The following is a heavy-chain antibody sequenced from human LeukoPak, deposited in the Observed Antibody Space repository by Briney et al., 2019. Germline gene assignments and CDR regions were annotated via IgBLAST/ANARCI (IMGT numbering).Heavy chain of an antibody. D-gene: IGHD3-16*01. Sequence: GGSLRLSCAASGFTFSSYAMSWVRQTPGKGLEWASAISGSGGSTYYADSVKGRFTISRDNSKNTLYLQMNSLRAEDTAVYYCAKVGLAYYFDYWGQGTLVTVSS. V-gene: IGHV3-23*01. J-gene: IGHJ4*02. CDR2: ISGSGGST. CDR1: GFTFSSYA. CDR3: AKVGLAYYFDY.